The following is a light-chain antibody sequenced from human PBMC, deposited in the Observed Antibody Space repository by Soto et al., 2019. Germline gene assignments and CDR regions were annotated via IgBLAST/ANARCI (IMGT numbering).Light chain of an antibody. V-gene: IGKV2-30*02. J-gene: IGKJ2*01. Sequence: DVVMTQSPLSLPVTLGQPASISCRSSQSLVHSDGDTYLSWFHQRPGQAPRRLIYKISNRDSGVPDRFSGSGSGTDFTLTISSVEAEDVGVYYCMQGTHWLYTFGQGTKLETK. CDR3: MQGTHWLYT. CDR1: QSLVHSDGDTY. CDR2: KIS.